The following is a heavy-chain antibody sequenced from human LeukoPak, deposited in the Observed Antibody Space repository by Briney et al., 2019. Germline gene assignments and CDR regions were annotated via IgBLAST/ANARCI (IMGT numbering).Heavy chain of an antibody. D-gene: IGHD3-3*01. J-gene: IGHJ4*02. CDR3: ARAYDFWSGYFTYYFDY. V-gene: IGHV3-11*01. CDR1: GFTFSDYY. Sequence: GGSLRLSCAASGFTFSDYYMSWLRQAPGKGLEWVSYISGSGHTIHYADSVKGRFTISRDNAKNSLYLQMNSLRAEDTAVYYCARAYDFWSGYFTYYFDYWGQGTLVTVSS. CDR2: ISGSGHTI.